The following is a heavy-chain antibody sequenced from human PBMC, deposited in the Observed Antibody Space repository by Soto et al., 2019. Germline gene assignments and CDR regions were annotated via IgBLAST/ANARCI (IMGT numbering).Heavy chain of an antibody. CDR2: MSYDGSDT. CDR3: TIGRVAVPDLDH. CDR1: GFIFSNNG. V-gene: IGHV3-30*03. J-gene: IGHJ4*02. Sequence: PGLSLRLSWVGSGFIFSNNGMHWVRQTPGEGLEWVAFMSYDGSDTFYADSVKGRFTISRDNSKYTLFLHMSNLRAEDPAMYSFTIGRVAVPDLDHWGQGTLVTVSS. D-gene: IGHD3-3*01.